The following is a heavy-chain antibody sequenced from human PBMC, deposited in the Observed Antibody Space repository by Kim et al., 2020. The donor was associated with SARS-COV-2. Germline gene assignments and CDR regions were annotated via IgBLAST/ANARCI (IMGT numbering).Heavy chain of an antibody. D-gene: IGHD1-26*01. CDR3: GGGVEGRRMDV. J-gene: IGHJ6*02. CDR2: ISGSGGST. V-gene: IGHV3-23*01. Sequence: GGSLRLSCAASGFTFSSYAMGWVRQAPGKGLEWVSSISGSGGSTYHADSVKGRFTISRDNSKNTLYLQMNSLRPEDTAVYYCGGGVEGRRMDVWGQGTTVTVSS. CDR1: GFTFSSYA.